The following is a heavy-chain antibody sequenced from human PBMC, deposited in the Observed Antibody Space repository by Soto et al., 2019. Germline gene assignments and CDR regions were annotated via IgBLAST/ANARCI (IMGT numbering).Heavy chain of an antibody. CDR2: LTDDGSNT. CDR1: GFIFSMYW. V-gene: IGHV3-74*01. Sequence: PGGSLRLSCETSGFIFSMYWMHWVRQVPGRGPQWVARLTDDGSNTCSAASVEGRFTISRDNAKNALYLQMTSFRDEDTAVYYCTRGPRPTSIGTGGFWGQGTLVTVSS. D-gene: IGHD3-10*01. CDR3: TRGPRPTSIGTGGF. J-gene: IGHJ4*02.